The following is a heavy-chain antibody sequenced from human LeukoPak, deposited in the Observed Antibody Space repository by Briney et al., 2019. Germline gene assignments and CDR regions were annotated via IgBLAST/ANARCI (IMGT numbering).Heavy chain of an antibody. J-gene: IGHJ4*02. V-gene: IGHV4-34*01. CDR1: GGSFSGYY. Sequence: SETLSLTCAVYGGSFSGYYWSWIRQPPGKGLEWIGEINHSGSTNYNPSLKSRVTISVDTSKNQFSLKLSSVTAADTAVYYCARIRGHDFDYWGQGTLVTVSS. CDR3: ARIRGHDFDY. CDR2: INHSGST. D-gene: IGHD3-16*01.